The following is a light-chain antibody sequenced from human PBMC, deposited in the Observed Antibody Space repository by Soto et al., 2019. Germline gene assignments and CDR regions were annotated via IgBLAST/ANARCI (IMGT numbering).Light chain of an antibody. CDR2: EVN. CDR1: SSDVGTYNY. Sequence: QSVLTQPPSASGSPGQSVTISCTGTSSDVGTYNYVSWYQQHPGKAPKLMIYEVNKRPSGVPDRFSGSKSDNTASLTVSGLPAEDEADYYCSSYAGSNNFVVFGGGTKLTVL. CDR3: SSYAGSNNFVV. V-gene: IGLV2-8*01. J-gene: IGLJ2*01.